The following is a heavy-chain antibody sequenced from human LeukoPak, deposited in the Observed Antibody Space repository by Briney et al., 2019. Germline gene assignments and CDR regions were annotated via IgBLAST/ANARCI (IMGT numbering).Heavy chain of an antibody. J-gene: IGHJ5*02. CDR2: IKQDGSEK. V-gene: IGHV3-7*01. D-gene: IGHD2-15*01. Sequence: GGSLRLSCAAPGFTFRSYWMNWVRQAPGKGLEWLAIIKQDGSEKYYMGSVEGRFTISRDNAKNSLHLQMNSLRAEDTAVYYCAGGSGFLITSWGQGTLVTVSS. CDR1: GFTFRSYW. CDR3: AGGSGFLITS.